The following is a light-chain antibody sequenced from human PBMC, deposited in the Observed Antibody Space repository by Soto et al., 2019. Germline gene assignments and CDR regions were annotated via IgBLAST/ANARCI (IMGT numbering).Light chain of an antibody. CDR1: QDISNY. Sequence: DIQMTQSPSSLSASVGDRVTITCRASQDISNYLAWYQQKPGKVPKLLIYATSTLQSGVPSRFSGSRSGTNFTLPISSLQPEDVASYYCQKYESASPWLFGQGTKVDIK. V-gene: IGKV1-27*01. CDR2: ATS. J-gene: IGKJ1*01. CDR3: QKYESASPWL.